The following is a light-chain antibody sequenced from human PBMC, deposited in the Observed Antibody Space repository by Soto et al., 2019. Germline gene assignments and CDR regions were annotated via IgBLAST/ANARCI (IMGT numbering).Light chain of an antibody. Sequence: EIVLTQSPGTLSLSPGESAILTCRASESVTSNYLAWYQQRPGQAPRLLIYGPSTRATGIPDRFSGSGSGTDFTLTISRLAPEDFAMYYCQQYGSSPLTFGPGTKVDIK. V-gene: IGKV3-20*01. CDR3: QQYGSSPLT. CDR2: GPS. CDR1: ESVTSNY. J-gene: IGKJ3*01.